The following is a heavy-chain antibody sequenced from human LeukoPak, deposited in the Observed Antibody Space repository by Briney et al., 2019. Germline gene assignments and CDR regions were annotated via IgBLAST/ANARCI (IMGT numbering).Heavy chain of an antibody. CDR1: GASISADY. CDR3: ARGSATVTTD. J-gene: IGHJ4*02. V-gene: IGHV4-59*12. CDR2: IYYSGST. Sequence: SETLSLTCAVSGASISADYWIWIRQPPGKGLEWVGYIYYSGSTNYNPSLKSRVTISVDTSKNQFSLKLSSVTAADTAVYYCARGSATVTTDWGQGTLVTVSS. D-gene: IGHD4-17*01.